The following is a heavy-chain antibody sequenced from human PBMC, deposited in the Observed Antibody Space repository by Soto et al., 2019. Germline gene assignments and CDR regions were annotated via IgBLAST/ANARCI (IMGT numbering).Heavy chain of an antibody. D-gene: IGHD3-3*01. V-gene: IGHV3-7*03. J-gene: IGHJ4*02. Sequence: GGSLRLSCAVSGFSFGNYWMSWVRQAPGKGLEWLASIKEDGSERYYLDSVKGRFTISRDNAKDSLSLQMNSLRGEDTAFYYCARDVGPVTIFGEALSGYFLFWGQGTLVTVSS. CDR3: ARDVGPVTIFGEALSGYFLF. CDR2: IKEDGSER. CDR1: GFSFGNYW.